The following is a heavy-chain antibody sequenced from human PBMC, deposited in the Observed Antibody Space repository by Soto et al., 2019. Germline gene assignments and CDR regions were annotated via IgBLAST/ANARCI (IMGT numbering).Heavy chain of an antibody. Sequence: EVQLLESGGGVVQPGGYLRLSCAGSGFPFSSYAVSWVRQTPGKGLEWVSSISGGGDRAYHADSVKGRFSISRENLKNTLYLHMNSLRPEDTAVYYCVKGIHYDFWSGHYYYYMDVWGKGTTVIVSS. V-gene: IGHV3-23*01. D-gene: IGHD3-3*01. CDR3: VKGIHYDFWSGHYYYYMDV. CDR2: ISGGGDRA. J-gene: IGHJ6*03. CDR1: GFPFSSYA.